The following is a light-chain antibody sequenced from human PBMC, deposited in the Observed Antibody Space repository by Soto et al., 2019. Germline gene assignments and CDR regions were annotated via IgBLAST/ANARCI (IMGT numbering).Light chain of an antibody. CDR2: AAS. J-gene: IGKJ1*01. Sequence: DIQMTQSPSSLSASVGDSVNITCRASQGIRDALGWYQQKPGKAPKRLIYAASSLQSGVPSRFSGSGSGTEFTLTISSLQPEDFATYYCLQHNSYPQTFGQGTKVEIK. V-gene: IGKV1-17*01. CDR3: LQHNSYPQT. CDR1: QGIRDA.